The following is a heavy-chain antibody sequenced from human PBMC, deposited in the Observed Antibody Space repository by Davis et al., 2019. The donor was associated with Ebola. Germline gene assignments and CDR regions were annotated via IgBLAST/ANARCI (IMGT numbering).Heavy chain of an antibody. CDR2: IIPVVDTK. Sequence: SVEVSCKTSGGTFTNYAVNWVRQAPGQGLEWMGRIIPVVDTKDYAQKFQGRVTLTADKATNTAYMELSGLRFDDTAVYYCARGKWIDPWGQGTLVSVTS. CDR3: ARGKWIDP. J-gene: IGHJ5*02. CDR1: GGTFTNYA. V-gene: IGHV1-69*04.